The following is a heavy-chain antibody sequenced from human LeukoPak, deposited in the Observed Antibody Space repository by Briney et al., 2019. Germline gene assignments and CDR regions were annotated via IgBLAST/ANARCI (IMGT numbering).Heavy chain of an antibody. J-gene: IGHJ4*02. CDR3: AWYSGSYSSLSYFDY. CDR1: GGSISSGSYY. Sequence: PSETLSLTCTVSGGSISSGSYYWSWIRQPAGKGLEWIGRIYTSGSTNYNPSLKSRVTISVDKSKNQFSLKLSSVTAADTAVYYCAWYSGSYSSLSYFDYWGQGTLVTVSS. CDR2: IYTSGST. D-gene: IGHD1-26*01. V-gene: IGHV4-61*02.